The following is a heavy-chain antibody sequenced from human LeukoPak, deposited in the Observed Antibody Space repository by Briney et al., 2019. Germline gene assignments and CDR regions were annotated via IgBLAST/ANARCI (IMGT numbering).Heavy chain of an antibody. J-gene: IGHJ4*02. CDR3: ARSSGYYLYYFDY. V-gene: IGHV4-61*02. D-gene: IGHD3-22*01. Sequence: SQTLSLTCTVSGGSISSGSYYWSWIRHPAGKGLEWIGRIYTSGSTNYNPSLKSRVTISVDTSKNQFSLKLSSGTAADTAVYYCARSSGYYLYYFDYWGQGTLVTVSS. CDR2: IYTSGST. CDR1: GGSISSGSYY.